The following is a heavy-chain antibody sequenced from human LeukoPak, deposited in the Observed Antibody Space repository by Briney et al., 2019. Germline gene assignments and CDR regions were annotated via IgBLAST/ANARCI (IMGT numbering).Heavy chain of an antibody. CDR1: GFTFSNFA. CDR3: ATDYYDSSGLIYFDY. V-gene: IGHV3-23*01. J-gene: IGHJ4*02. D-gene: IGHD3-22*01. CDR2: ITDSGGST. Sequence: GGSLRLSCAASGFTFSNFAMNWVRQAPGKGLEWVSSITDSGGSTYYADSVKGRFTISRDNSRNTNYLQMNSLRAEDTAVYYCATDYYDSSGLIYFDYWGQGTLVTVSS.